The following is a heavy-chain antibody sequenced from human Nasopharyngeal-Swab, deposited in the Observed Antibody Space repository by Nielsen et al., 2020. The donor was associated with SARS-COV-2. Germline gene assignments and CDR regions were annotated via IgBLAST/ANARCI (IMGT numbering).Heavy chain of an antibody. J-gene: IGHJ6*01. CDR2: INNDGSSS. CDR3: ARGGFQHAMDV. D-gene: IGHD2-2*01. CDR1: GFTFSAYW. Sequence: GESLKISCAASGFTFSAYWMFWVRQVPGTGLVWVSRINNDGSSSNHAESVKGRFTISRDNAKNTLYLQMNSLRAEDTATYYCARGGFQHAMDVWGQGTPVTVPS. V-gene: IGHV3-74*01.